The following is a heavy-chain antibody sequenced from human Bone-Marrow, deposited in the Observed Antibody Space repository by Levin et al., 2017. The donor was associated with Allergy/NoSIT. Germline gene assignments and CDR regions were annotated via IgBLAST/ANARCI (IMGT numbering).Heavy chain of an antibody. CDR1: GGSISSYY. Sequence: SETLSLTCTVSGGSISSYYWSWIRQPPGKGLEWIGYIYYSGSTNYNPSLKSRVTISVDTSKNQFSLKLSSVTAADTAVYYCARAVGDYSGFDYWGQGTLVTVSS. CDR3: ARAVGDYSGFDY. CDR2: IYYSGST. J-gene: IGHJ4*02. D-gene: IGHD4-17*01. V-gene: IGHV4-59*01.